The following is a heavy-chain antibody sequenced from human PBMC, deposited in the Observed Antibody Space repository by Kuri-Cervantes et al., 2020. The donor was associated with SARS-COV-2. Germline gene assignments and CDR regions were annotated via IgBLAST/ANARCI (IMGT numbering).Heavy chain of an antibody. CDR1: GFTFSSYW. CDR2: INSAGSST. Sequence: GESLKISCAASGFTFSSYWMHWVRQAPGKGLVWVSRINSAGSSTSYADSVKGRFTISRDNAKNTLYLQMNSLRAEDTAVYYCARDPVTPGYYYYYGMDVWGQGTTVTVSS. CDR3: ARDPVTPGYYYYYGMDV. D-gene: IGHD4-23*01. J-gene: IGHJ6*02. V-gene: IGHV3-74*01.